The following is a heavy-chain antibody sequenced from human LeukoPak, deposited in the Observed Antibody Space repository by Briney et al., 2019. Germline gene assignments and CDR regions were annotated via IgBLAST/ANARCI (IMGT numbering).Heavy chain of an antibody. CDR1: GYSISSGYY. CDR2: IYHSGST. Sequence: KPSETLSLTCAVSGYSISSGYYWGWTRQPPGKGLEWIGSIYHSGSTYYNPSLKSRVTISVDTSKNQFSLKLSSVTAADTAVYYCARPFWSGYYDAFDIWGQGTMVTVSS. J-gene: IGHJ3*02. D-gene: IGHD3-3*01. V-gene: IGHV4-38-2*01. CDR3: ARPFWSGYYDAFDI.